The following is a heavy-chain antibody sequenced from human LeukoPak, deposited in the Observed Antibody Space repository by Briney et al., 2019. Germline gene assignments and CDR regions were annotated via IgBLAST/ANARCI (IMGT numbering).Heavy chain of an antibody. CDR1: GYTLSEFS. CDR2: FDPEHGET. J-gene: IGHJ4*02. D-gene: IGHD3-16*01. V-gene: IGHV1-24*01. Sequence: GASVKVSCKVSGYTLSEFSMHWVRQAPGKGLEWMGGFDPEHGETIYAQKFQGRVTMTEDTSTDTAYMELRSLRSDDTAVYYCARGSWGRLTFDYWGQGTLVAVSS. CDR3: ARGSWGRLTFDY.